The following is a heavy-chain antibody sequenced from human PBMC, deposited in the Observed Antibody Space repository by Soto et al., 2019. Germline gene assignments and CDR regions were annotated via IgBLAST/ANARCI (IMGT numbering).Heavy chain of an antibody. D-gene: IGHD2-2*01. Sequence: ASVKVSCKASGYTFTSYGISWVRQAPGQGLEWMGWISAYNGNTNYAQKLQGRVTMTTDTSTSTAYMELRSLRSDDTAVYYCARDIVVVPAAKHTDAIVIWGQGTMVNVSS. CDR3: ARDIVVVPAAKHTDAIVI. J-gene: IGHJ3*02. V-gene: IGHV1-18*01. CDR1: GYTFTSYG. CDR2: ISAYNGNT.